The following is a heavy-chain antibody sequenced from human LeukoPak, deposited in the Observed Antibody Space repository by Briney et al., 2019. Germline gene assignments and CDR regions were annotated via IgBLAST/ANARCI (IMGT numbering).Heavy chain of an antibody. CDR3: ARDTVTTNPSPSFDY. CDR1: GYTFTGYC. Sequence: ASVKVSCKASGYTFTGYCMHWVRQAPGQGLEWMGRINPNSGGTNYAQKFQGRVTMTRDTSISTAYMELSRLRSDDTAVYYCARDTVTTNPSPSFDYWGQGTLVTVSS. J-gene: IGHJ4*02. CDR2: INPNSGGT. V-gene: IGHV1-2*06. D-gene: IGHD4-17*01.